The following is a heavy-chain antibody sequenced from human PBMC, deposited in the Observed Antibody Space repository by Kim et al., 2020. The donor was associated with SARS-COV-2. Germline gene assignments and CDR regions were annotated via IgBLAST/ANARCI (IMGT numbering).Heavy chain of an antibody. V-gene: IGHV1-2*02. CDR2: INPNSGGT. Sequence: ASVKVSCKASGYTFTGYYMHWVRQAPGQGLEWMGWINPNSGGTNYAQKFQGRVTMTRDTSISTAYMELSRLRSDDTAVYYCARVVPLYSSSRQFDPWGQGTLVTVSS. J-gene: IGHJ5*02. CDR3: ARVVPLYSSSRQFDP. CDR1: GYTFTGYY. D-gene: IGHD6-6*01.